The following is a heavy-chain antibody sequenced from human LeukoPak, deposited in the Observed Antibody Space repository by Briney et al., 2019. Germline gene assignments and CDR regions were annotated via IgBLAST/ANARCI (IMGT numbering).Heavy chain of an antibody. CDR2: IRSKAYGGTT. J-gene: IGHJ4*02. Sequence: PGGSLRLSCTASGFTYGDCAMSWFRQAPGKGLEWVGFIRSKAYGGTTEYAASVKGRFTISRDDSKSIAYLQMNSLKTEDTAVYYCTRVPWWLRFPGVYFDYWGQGTLVTVSS. CDR3: TRVPWWLRFPGVYFDY. D-gene: IGHD5-12*01. V-gene: IGHV3-49*03. CDR1: GFTYGDCA.